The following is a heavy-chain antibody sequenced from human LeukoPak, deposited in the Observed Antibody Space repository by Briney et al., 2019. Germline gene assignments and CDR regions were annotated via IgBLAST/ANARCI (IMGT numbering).Heavy chain of an antibody. Sequence: ASVKVSCKASGCTFSSYAISWVRQAPGQGLDWMGRIIPIFGTANYAQKFQGRVTITTDESTSTAYMELSSLRSEDTAVYYCARDFQPYYYDSSGQSNDAFDIWGQGTMVTVSS. CDR3: ARDFQPYYYDSSGQSNDAFDI. CDR1: GCTFSSYA. J-gene: IGHJ3*02. CDR2: IIPIFGTA. D-gene: IGHD3-22*01. V-gene: IGHV1-69*05.